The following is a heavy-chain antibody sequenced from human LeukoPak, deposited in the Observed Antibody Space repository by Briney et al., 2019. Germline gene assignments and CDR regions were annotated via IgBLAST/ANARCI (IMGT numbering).Heavy chain of an antibody. V-gene: IGHV4-34*01. Sequence: SETLSLTCAVYGGSFSGYYWSWIRQPPGKGLEWIGEINHSGSTNYNPSLKSRVTISVDTSKNQFSLKLSSVTAADTAVYYCARGVTQWQRAYYYYYMDVWGKGTTVTVSS. CDR3: ARGVTQWQRAYYYYYMDV. J-gene: IGHJ6*03. D-gene: IGHD5-12*01. CDR1: GGSFSGYY. CDR2: INHSGST.